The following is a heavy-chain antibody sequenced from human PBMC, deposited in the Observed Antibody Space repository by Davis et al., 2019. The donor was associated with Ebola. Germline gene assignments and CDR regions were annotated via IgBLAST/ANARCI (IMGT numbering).Heavy chain of an antibody. J-gene: IGHJ4*02. D-gene: IGHD5-12*01. Sequence: PGGSLRLSCAASGFSFSSYALHWLRQAPGKGLEWVAVISYDVIYKYYADSVKGRFTISRDNSKNTLYLQMSSLRAADTAIYYCARGARRDIVAAFDYWGQGTLVTVSS. CDR2: ISYDVIYK. V-gene: IGHV3-30-3*01. CDR1: GFSFSSYA. CDR3: ARGARRDIVAAFDY.